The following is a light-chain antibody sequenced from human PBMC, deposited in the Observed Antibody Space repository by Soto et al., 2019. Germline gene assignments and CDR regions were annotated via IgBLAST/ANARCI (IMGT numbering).Light chain of an antibody. CDR3: HQLNTYPYT. CDR1: LGVSKH. CDR2: DAF. J-gene: IGKJ2*01. Sequence: DIQLTQSPSLLSASVGDRVTITCRASLGVSKHLAWFQQKPGKAPKLLISDAFTLQSGVPSRFSGSGSGTEFTLTIRGLQPEDFATYYCHQLNTYPYTFGQGTRLDIK. V-gene: IGKV1-9*01.